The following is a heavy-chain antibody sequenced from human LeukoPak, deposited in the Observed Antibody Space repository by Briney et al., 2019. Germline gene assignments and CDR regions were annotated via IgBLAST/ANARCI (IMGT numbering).Heavy chain of an antibody. CDR3: ARVRLVGATRGDFDC. CDR2: ISSSGSTI. Sequence: PGGSLRLSCAASGFTFSDYYMSWIRQAPGKGLEWVSYISSSGSTIYYADSVRGRFTISRANAKNSLHLQMNSLRAEDTAMYYCARVRLVGATRGDFDCWGQGTLVTVSS. J-gene: IGHJ4*02. CDR1: GFTFSDYY. V-gene: IGHV3-11*04. D-gene: IGHD1-26*01.